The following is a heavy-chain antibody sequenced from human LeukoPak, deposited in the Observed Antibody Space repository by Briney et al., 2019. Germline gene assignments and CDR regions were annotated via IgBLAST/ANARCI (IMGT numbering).Heavy chain of an antibody. CDR1: GFTFSSYS. Sequence: SPGGSLRLSCAASGFTFSSYSMNWVRQAPGKGLEWVSSISSSSSYIYYADSVKGRFTISRDNAKNSLYLQMNSLRAEDTAVYYCARTESVGSMVRGVIITVFDPWGQGTLVTVSS. V-gene: IGHV3-21*04. CDR3: ARTESVGSMVRGVIITVFDP. CDR2: ISSSSSYI. J-gene: IGHJ5*02. D-gene: IGHD3-10*01.